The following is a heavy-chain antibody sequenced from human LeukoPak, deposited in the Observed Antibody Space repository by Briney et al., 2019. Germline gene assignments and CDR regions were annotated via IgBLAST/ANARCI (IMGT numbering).Heavy chain of an antibody. V-gene: IGHV3-23*01. Sequence: AGSRCLSCAASGFTFTNFSMSWVRHVPGKVREWVSAILASGGRTYYAGSGKGRFTVSRDNSRSTLYLQMKSLRAEDTALYYCAKWGDYDVLTGYYVPDYWGQGTRVTVSS. CDR3: AKWGDYDVLTGYYVPDY. D-gene: IGHD3-9*01. CDR1: GFTFTNFS. CDR2: ILASGGRT. J-gene: IGHJ4*02.